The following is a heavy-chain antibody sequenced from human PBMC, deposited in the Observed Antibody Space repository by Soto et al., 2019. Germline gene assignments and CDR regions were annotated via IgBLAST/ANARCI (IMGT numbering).Heavy chain of an antibody. Sequence: DVQLVESGGGLVQPGGSLRLSCAASGFTFNNYWMHWVRQAPGKGLMWVSRINTDGTRTTYADSVKGRFAISRDNAKNTVYLQMNSLRADDTAVYFCARVKSGSYDWSDPWGQGTRVTVSS. V-gene: IGHV3-74*01. D-gene: IGHD3-10*01. CDR2: INTDGTRT. CDR1: GFTFNNYW. J-gene: IGHJ5*02. CDR3: ARVKSGSYDWSDP.